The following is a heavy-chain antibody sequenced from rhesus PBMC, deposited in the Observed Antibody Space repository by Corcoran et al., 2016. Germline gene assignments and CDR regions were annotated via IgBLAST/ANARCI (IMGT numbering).Heavy chain of an antibody. V-gene: IGHV4-76*01. CDR2: NNGSSGST. J-gene: IGHJ4*01. D-gene: IGHD5-24*01. Sequence: QVQLQESGPGVVKPSETLSLTCAVSGGSISSGYDWSLIRQPPGKGLEWIGYNNGSSGSTNYNPSLKNRVTISKDASKNQFSLKLSSVTAADTAVYYCARGYDYWGQGVLVTVSS. CDR3: ARGYDY. CDR1: GGSISSGYD.